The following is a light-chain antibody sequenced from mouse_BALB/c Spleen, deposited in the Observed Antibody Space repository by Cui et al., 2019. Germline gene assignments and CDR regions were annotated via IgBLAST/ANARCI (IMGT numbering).Light chain of an antibody. Sequence: QIVLTQSPAIMSASLGEEITLTCSASSSVSYMHGYQQKSGTSPKLLIYSTSNLASGVPSRFSGSGSGTFYSLTISSVEAEDAADYYCHQWSSFTFGSGTKLEIK. CDR1: SSVSY. V-gene: IGKV4-80*01. CDR3: HQWSSFT. CDR2: STS. J-gene: IGKJ4*01.